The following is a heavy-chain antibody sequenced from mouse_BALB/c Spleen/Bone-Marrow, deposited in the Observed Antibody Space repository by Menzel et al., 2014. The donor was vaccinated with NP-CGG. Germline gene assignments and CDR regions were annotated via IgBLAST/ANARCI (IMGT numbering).Heavy chain of an antibody. CDR3: ARGGGSSGYFDV. Sequence: QVQLQQSGPELVKPGALVKISCKASGYTFTNYDINWVKQRPGQGLEWIGWIYPGDGSTKNDERFKGQATLTADKSSSTACLQLSSLASENSAVYFCARGGGSSGYFDVWGAGTTVTVSS. CDR1: GYTFTNYD. CDR2: IYPGDGST. D-gene: IGHD3-1*01. J-gene: IGHJ1*01. V-gene: IGHV1S56*01.